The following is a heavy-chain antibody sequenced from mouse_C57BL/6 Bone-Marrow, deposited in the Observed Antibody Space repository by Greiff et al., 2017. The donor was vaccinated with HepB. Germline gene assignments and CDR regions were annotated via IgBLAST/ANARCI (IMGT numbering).Heavy chain of an antibody. V-gene: IGHV5-4*01. J-gene: IGHJ4*01. Sequence: DVKLVESGGGLVKPGGSLKLSCAASGFTFSSYAMSWVRQTPEKRLEWVATISDGGSYTYYPDNVKGRFTISRDNAKNNLYLQMSHLKSEDTAMYYCARDYGSSWKAMDYWGQGTSVTVSS. D-gene: IGHD1-1*01. CDR2: ISDGGSYT. CDR1: GFTFSSYA. CDR3: ARDYGSSWKAMDY.